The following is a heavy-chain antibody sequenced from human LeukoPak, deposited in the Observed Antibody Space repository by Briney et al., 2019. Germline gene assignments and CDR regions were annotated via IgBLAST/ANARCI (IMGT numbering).Heavy chain of an antibody. CDR3: ARDRESSSGPNWFDP. D-gene: IGHD6-6*01. CDR1: GYTFTSNY. CDR2: ISPSGGST. J-gene: IGHJ5*02. V-gene: IGHV1-46*01. Sequence: ASVKVSCKAFGYTFTSNYMHWVRQAPGQGPEWMGVISPSGGSTTYAQKFQGRVTLTRDMSTSTDYLELSSLRSEDTAVYYCARDRESSSGPNWFDPWGQGTLVTVSS.